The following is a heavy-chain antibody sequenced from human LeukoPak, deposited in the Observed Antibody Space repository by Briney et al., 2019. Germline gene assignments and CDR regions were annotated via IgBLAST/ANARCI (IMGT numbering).Heavy chain of an antibody. CDR1: GGSISSGGYS. V-gene: IGHV4-30-2*01. Sequence: SQTLSLTCAVSGGSISSGGYSWRWIRQPPGKGLEWIGYIYHSGSTYYNPSLKSRVTISVDRSKNQFSLKLSSVTAADTAVYYCARADPNRYSGSYYSYYFDYWGQGTLVTVSS. CDR2: IYHSGST. D-gene: IGHD1-26*01. CDR3: ARADPNRYSGSYYSYYFDY. J-gene: IGHJ4*02.